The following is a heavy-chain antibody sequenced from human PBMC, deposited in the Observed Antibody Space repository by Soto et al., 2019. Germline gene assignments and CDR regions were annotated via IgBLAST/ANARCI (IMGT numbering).Heavy chain of an antibody. CDR2: INHSGST. Sequence: SETLSLTCAVYGGSFSGYYWSWIRQPPGKGLEWIGEINHSGSTNYNPSLKSRVTISVDTSKNQFSLKLGSVTAGDRAVYYCARGLRITRVRARNWSDPWGQGTLVPVSS. CDR1: GGSFSGYY. V-gene: IGHV4-34*01. J-gene: IGHJ5*02. CDR3: ARGLRITRVRARNWSDP. D-gene: IGHD3-10*01.